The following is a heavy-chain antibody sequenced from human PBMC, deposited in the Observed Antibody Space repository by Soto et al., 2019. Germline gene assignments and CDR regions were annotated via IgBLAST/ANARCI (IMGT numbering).Heavy chain of an antibody. CDR3: ARDRGCSGGSCPPGGY. D-gene: IGHD2-15*01. V-gene: IGHV1-3*05. J-gene: IGHJ4*02. CDR1: GYTFTSYA. Sequence: QVQLVQSGAEEKKPGASVKVSCKASGYTFTSYAMHWVRQAPGQRLEWMGWINAGNGNTKYSQKFQGRVTITRDTXEXXAYMEVSSLRSEVTAVYYCARDRGCSGGSCPPGGYWGQGTLVTVSS. CDR2: INAGNGNT.